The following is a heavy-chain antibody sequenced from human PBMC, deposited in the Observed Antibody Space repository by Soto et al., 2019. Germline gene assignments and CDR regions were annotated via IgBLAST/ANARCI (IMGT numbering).Heavy chain of an antibody. CDR3: VRGPSDHKLRLVEWPYGDY. Sequence: GGSLRLSCVASGFIVSSNQMIWVRHSPGKWLEWVSVIYSGHTTYYADSVEGRFTISRDDSKNTLYLQMNSLRVEDTAVYYCVRGPSDHKLRLVEWPYGDYWGQGALVTVSS. J-gene: IGHJ4*02. V-gene: IGHV3-53*01. CDR1: GFIVSSNQ. CDR2: IYSGHTT. D-gene: IGHD3-3*01.